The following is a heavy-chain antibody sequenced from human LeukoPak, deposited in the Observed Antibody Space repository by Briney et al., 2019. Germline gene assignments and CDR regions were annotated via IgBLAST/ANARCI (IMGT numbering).Heavy chain of an antibody. Sequence: GGSLRLSCAASGFTFSSCGMTWVRQAPGKGLEWVSSISGSDDGTYYADSVTGRFTISRDNSKNTLYLQMNSLRAEDTAVYYCAKRGPIYSSSPGNYFDYWGQGTLVTVSS. CDR3: AKRGPIYSSSPGNYFDY. V-gene: IGHV3-23*01. CDR2: ISGSDDGT. CDR1: GFTFSSCG. J-gene: IGHJ4*02. D-gene: IGHD6-6*01.